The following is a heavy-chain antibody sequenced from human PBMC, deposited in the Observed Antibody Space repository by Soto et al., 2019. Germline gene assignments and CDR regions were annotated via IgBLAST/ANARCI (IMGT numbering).Heavy chain of an antibody. Sequence: LRLSCAASGFTFSGFGMHWVRQAPGKGLEWVAIIWYDGSDKYYADSVKGRFTISRDNSKNTLYLQMNSLRAEDTAVYHCAFGNLSYYFDFWGQGTTVTVYS. CDR2: IWYDGSDK. CDR3: AFGNLSYYFDF. CDR1: GFTFSGFG. J-gene: IGHJ4*02. V-gene: IGHV3-33*01. D-gene: IGHD3-16*01.